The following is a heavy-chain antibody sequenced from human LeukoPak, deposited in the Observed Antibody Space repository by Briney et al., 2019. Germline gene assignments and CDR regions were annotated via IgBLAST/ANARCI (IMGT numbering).Heavy chain of an antibody. CDR2: IVHTGNGM. CDR3: ARGHSDMDV. CDR1: GFTFSDYY. Sequence: GGSLRLSCAASGFTFSDYYMTWIRQAPGKGLEWVAHIVHTGNGMYYADSVKGRFTISRDNANNSLFLQMDSLRAEDTAVYYCARGHSDMDVWGQGTTVIVSS. J-gene: IGHJ6*02. V-gene: IGHV3-11*01.